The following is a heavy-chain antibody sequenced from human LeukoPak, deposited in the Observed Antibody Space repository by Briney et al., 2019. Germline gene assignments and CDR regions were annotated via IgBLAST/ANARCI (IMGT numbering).Heavy chain of an antibody. Sequence: ASVTVSCKASGYAFTSYDINWVRQATGQGLEWMGWMNPNSGNTGYAQKFQGRVTMTRNTSISTAYMELSSLRSEDTAVYYCARGQEDYGGNFDYWGQGTLVTVSS. CDR3: ARGQEDYGGNFDY. CDR2: MNPNSGNT. CDR1: GYAFTSYD. V-gene: IGHV1-8*01. J-gene: IGHJ4*02. D-gene: IGHD4-23*01.